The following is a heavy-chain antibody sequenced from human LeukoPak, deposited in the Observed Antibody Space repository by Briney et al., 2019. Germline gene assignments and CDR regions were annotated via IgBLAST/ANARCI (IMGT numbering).Heavy chain of an antibody. D-gene: IGHD6-19*01. J-gene: IGHJ4*02. V-gene: IGHV3-30*12. Sequence: PGGSLRLSCVASGFSFSSYGMHWVRQAPGKGLEWVAFIFYDGSNKYYADSVKGRITISRDNSKNTLYLQMNSLRAEDTAVYYCARQWLINGWGQGILVTVSS. CDR3: ARQWLING. CDR2: IFYDGSNK. CDR1: GFSFSSYG.